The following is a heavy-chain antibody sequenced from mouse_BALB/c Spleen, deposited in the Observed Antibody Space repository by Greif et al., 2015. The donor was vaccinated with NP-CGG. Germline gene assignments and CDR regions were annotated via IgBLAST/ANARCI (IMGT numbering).Heavy chain of an antibody. CDR2: IRNKANGYTT. Sequence: EVKLVESGGGLVQPGGSLRLSCATSGFTFTDYYMSWVRQPPGKALEWLGFIRNKANGYTTEYSASVKGRFTISRDNSQSILYLQMNTLRAEDSATYYCAGDMNGKEDYWGQGTTLTVSS. D-gene: IGHD2-1*01. V-gene: IGHV7-3*02. J-gene: IGHJ2*01. CDR1: GFTFTDYY. CDR3: AGDMNGKEDY.